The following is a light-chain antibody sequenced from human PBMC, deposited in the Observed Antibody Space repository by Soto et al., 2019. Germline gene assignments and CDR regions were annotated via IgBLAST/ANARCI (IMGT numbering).Light chain of an antibody. CDR2: GAS. CDR1: QSVSTN. Sequence: EVVMTQSPATVSVSPEERATLSCRASQSVSTNLAWYQQKPGQAPRLLIYGASGRATAIPARFSGSGSGTEFTLTISSLQSEDCAIYYCQQYDKWPETFGQGTKVDIK. V-gene: IGKV3D-15*01. CDR3: QQYDKWPET. J-gene: IGKJ1*01.